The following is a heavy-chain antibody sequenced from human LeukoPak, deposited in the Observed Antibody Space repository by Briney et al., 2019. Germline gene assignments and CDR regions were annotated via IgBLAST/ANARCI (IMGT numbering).Heavy chain of an antibody. CDR1: GFTFGSSW. CDR2: IKCDGSEK. J-gene: IGHJ4*02. D-gene: IGHD3-22*01. Sequence: GGSLRLSCAASGFTFGSSWMHWVCQAPEKGLEWVADIKCDGSEKYYVDSVKGRLTISRDNAKNSLYLQVNSLRAEDMTVYYCVRGEAITMIVVVITINYWGQGTLVTVSS. V-gene: IGHV3-52*01. CDR3: VRGEAITMIVVVITINY.